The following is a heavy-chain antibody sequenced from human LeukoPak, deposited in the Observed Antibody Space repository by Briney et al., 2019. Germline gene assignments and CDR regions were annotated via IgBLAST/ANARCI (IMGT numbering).Heavy chain of an antibody. D-gene: IGHD6-6*01. CDR2: ISGGGDST. CDR1: GFTFSSYA. J-gene: IGHJ4*02. CDR3: AHISSSWPDY. Sequence: PGGSLRLSCAASGFTFSSYAMSWVRQAPGKGLEWVSAISGGGDSTYYADSVKGRFTISRDNSKNTLYLQMNSLRAEDTAVYYCAHISSSWPDYWGQGTLVTVSS. V-gene: IGHV3-23*01.